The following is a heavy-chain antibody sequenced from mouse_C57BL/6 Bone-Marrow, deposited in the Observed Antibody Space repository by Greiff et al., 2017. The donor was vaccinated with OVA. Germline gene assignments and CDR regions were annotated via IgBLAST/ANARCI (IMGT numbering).Heavy chain of an antibody. Sequence: QVQLQQSGPELVKPGASVKISCKASGYAFSSSWMNWVKQRPGKGLEWIGRIYPGDGDTNYNGKFKGKATLTADKSSSTAYMQLSSLTSEDSSVYFCAITVYYGYPYAMDYGGQGTSDTVSS. J-gene: IGHJ4*01. CDR2: IYPGDGDT. CDR3: AITVYYGYPYAMDY. CDR1: GYAFSSSW. D-gene: IGHD2-2*01. V-gene: IGHV1-82*01.